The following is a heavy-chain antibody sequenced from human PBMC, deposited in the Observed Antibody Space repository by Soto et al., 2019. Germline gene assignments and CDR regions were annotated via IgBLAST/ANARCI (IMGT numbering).Heavy chain of an antibody. V-gene: IGHV1-69*13. Sequence: ASVKVSCKASGGTFSSYAISWVRQAPGQGLEWMGGIIPIFGTANYAQKFQGRVTITADESTSTAYMELSSLRSEDTAVYYCARNPSITMVRGVRSYYYYGMDVWGQGTTVTVPS. J-gene: IGHJ6*02. CDR3: ARNPSITMVRGVRSYYYYGMDV. CDR2: IIPIFGTA. D-gene: IGHD3-10*01. CDR1: GGTFSSYA.